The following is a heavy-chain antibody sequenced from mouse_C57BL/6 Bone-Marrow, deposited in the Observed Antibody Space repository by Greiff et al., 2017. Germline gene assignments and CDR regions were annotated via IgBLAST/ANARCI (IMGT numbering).Heavy chain of an antibody. V-gene: IGHV1-64*01. CDR2: IHPSGGST. CDR1: GYTFTSYW. CDR3: GDYGYFDY. Sequence: QVQLQQPGAELVKPGASVKLSCKASGYTFTSYWMHWVKQRPGQGLEWIGMIHPSGGSTNYNEKFKSKATLTVDKSSSTAYMQLSSLTSEDSADCYCGDYGYFDYWGEGTTLTVSA. J-gene: IGHJ2*01. D-gene: IGHD2-4*01.